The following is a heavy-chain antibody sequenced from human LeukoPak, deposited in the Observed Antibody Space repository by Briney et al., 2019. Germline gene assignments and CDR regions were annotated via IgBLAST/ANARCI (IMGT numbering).Heavy chain of an antibody. Sequence: SETLSLTCTVSGGSISSSSYYWGWIRQPPGKGLEWIGSIYYSGSTYYNPSLKSRVTISVDTSKNQFSLKLSSVTAADTAVYYCAREESGALFDYWGQGTLVTVSS. CDR1: GGSISSSSYY. CDR2: IYYSGST. V-gene: IGHV4-39*07. D-gene: IGHD2/OR15-2a*01. J-gene: IGHJ4*02. CDR3: AREESGALFDY.